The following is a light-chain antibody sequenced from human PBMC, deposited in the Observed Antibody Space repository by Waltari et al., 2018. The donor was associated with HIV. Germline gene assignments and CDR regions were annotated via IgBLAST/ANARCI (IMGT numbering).Light chain of an antibody. J-gene: IGLJ3*02. CDR1: SSNIGSNT. V-gene: IGLV1-44*01. CDR3: ATWDDSLNGWV. CDR2: TKD. Sequence: QSVLTQPPSASGTPGQRVTISCSGSSSNIGSNTVSWYQQVPGTAPTVFIYTKDGRPSGLPDRFSGSKSGTSASLAISGLQSEDEAYYYCATWDDSLNGWVFGGGTKVTVL.